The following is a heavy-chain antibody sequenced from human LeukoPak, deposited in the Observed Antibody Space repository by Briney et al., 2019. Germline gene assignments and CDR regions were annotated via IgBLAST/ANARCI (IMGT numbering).Heavy chain of an antibody. D-gene: IGHD1-1*01. CDR3: ARQKPTRLFDY. CDR1: GGSISSSTYY. J-gene: IGHJ4*02. CDR2: IYYSGSA. V-gene: IGHV4-39*01. Sequence: SETLSLNCTVSGGSISSSTYYWGWIRQPPGKGLEWIGTIYYSGSAYYNPSLKSRVTISVDTSKNQFSLKLSSVTAADTAVYYCARQKPTRLFDYWGQGTLVTVSS.